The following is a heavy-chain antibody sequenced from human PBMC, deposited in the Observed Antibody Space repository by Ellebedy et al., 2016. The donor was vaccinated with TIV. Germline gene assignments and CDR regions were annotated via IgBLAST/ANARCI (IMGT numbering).Heavy chain of an antibody. Sequence: ASVKVSCXASGYTFSDYYIHWVRQAPGQRPEWMGWIKSNSGGANFAQKFQGRVIMTRDTSISTAYMELNGLTSDDTAVYYCARVHTSSWYGLDYWGRGTLVTVSS. CDR1: GYTFSDYY. D-gene: IGHD6-13*01. V-gene: IGHV1-2*02. J-gene: IGHJ4*02. CDR2: IKSNSGGA. CDR3: ARVHTSSWYGLDY.